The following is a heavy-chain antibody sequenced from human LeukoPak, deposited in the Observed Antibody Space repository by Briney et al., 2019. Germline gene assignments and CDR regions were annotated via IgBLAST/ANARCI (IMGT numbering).Heavy chain of an antibody. J-gene: IGHJ2*01. CDR1: GFTFSDYA. CDR2: IETDP. CDR3: AKDRGEKYNVLTGYYPQYFFDL. V-gene: IGHV3-23*03. D-gene: IGHD3-9*01. Sequence: PGGSLRLSCAASGFTFSDYAMSWVRETPGTGLEWVPGIETDPYYADSVKGRFTISRGNSKNMVYLQMNSLRAEDTAVYYCAKDRGEKYNVLTGYYPQYFFDLWGRGTLVTVSS.